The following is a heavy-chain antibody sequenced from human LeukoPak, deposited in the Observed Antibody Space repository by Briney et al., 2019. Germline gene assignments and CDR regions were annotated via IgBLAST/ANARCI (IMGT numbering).Heavy chain of an antibody. D-gene: IGHD1-1*01. J-gene: IGHJ4*02. Sequence: ASVKVSCKASGYTFTGYYMHWVRQAPGQGLEWMGWINPNSGGTNYAQKFQGRVTMTRDTSISTAYMELSRLRSDDTAVYYCARAAGTRTNYFGYWGQGTLVTVSS. CDR1: GYTFTGYY. CDR2: INPNSGGT. CDR3: ARAAGTRTNYFGY. V-gene: IGHV1-2*02.